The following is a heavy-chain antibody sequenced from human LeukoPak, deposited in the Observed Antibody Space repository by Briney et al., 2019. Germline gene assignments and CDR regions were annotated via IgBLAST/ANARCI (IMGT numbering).Heavy chain of an antibody. D-gene: IGHD6-6*01. CDR3: ARQMGIAARPDAFDI. J-gene: IGHJ3*02. Sequence: PSETLSLTCTVSDGSTTGYYWSWIRQPPGKGLEWIAYVYYTGRTLYNPSLESRVTISVDTSKTQFSLTVTSVTAADTAVYYCARQMGIAARPDAFDIWGQGTMVTVSS. V-gene: IGHV4-59*08. CDR2: VYYTGRT. CDR1: DGSTTGYY.